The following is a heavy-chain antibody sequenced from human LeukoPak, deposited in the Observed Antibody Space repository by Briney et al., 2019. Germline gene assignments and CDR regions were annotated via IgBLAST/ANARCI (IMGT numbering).Heavy chain of an antibody. V-gene: IGHV4-59*01. CDR3: ARRRGGYEYYFDY. D-gene: IGHD5-12*01. Sequence: SETLSLTCTVSGGSISSYYWSWIWQPPGKGLEWIGYIYYSGSTNYNPSLKSRVTISVDTSKNQFSLKLSSVTAADTAVYYCARRRGGYEYYFDYWGQGTLVTVSS. CDR2: IYYSGST. J-gene: IGHJ4*02. CDR1: GGSISSYY.